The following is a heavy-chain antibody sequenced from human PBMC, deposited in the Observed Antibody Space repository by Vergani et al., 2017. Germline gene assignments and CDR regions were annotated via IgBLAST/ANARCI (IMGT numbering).Heavy chain of an antibody. CDR1: GFTFSSYG. Sequence: QVQLVESGGGVVQPGRSLRLSCAASGFTFSSYGMHWVRQAPGQGLEWVAVIWYDGSNKYYADSVKGRFTIPRDNSKHKLYLQMNCLRADDTAVYYCARDSSIVVVPAASDYYYYMDVWGKGTTVTVSS. V-gene: IGHV3-33*01. J-gene: IGHJ6*03. CDR3: ARDSSIVVVPAASDYYYYMDV. CDR2: IWYDGSNK. D-gene: IGHD2-2*01.